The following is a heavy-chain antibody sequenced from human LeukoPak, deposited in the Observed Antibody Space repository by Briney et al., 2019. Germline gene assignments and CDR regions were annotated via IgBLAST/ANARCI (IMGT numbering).Heavy chain of an antibody. V-gene: IGHV4-59*08. J-gene: IGHJ4*02. D-gene: IGHD6-6*01. CDR2: IHYSGTT. CDR3: ARISIAARRGDFDY. CDR1: GGSFRSYY. Sequence: PSETLSLTCTVSGGSFRSYYWSWIRQPPGKGLEWIGYIHYSGTTNYNPSLKSRVTISVDTSKNQFSLKLSSVTAADTAVYYCARISIAARRGDFDYWGQGTLVTVSS.